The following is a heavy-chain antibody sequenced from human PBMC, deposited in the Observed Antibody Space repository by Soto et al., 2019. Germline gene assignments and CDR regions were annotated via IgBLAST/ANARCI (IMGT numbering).Heavy chain of an antibody. Sequence: SETLSLTCTVSGGSISSGDYYWSWIRQPPGKGLEWIGCIYYSGSTYYNPSLKSRVTLSVDTSKNQFSLKLSSVTAADTAVYYCASRHSSPYFDYWGQGTLVTVS. D-gene: IGHD6-13*01. CDR3: ASRHSSPYFDY. CDR1: GGSISSGDYY. J-gene: IGHJ4*02. CDR2: IYYSGST. V-gene: IGHV4-30-4*01.